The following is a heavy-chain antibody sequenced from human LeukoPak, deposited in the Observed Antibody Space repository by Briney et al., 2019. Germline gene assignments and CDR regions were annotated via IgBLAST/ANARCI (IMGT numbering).Heavy chain of an antibody. CDR2: ITTSGGIK. CDR1: GFTFSNYE. D-gene: IGHD6-19*01. Sequence: QAGGSLRLSCATSGFTFSNYEMNWVRQAPGKGLEWVSYITTSGGIKSYADSVKGRFTISRDNAKNSVYLQINSLRAEDTAVYYCARDGVVDSSGWYVDYWGQGTLVIVSS. CDR3: ARDGVVDSSGWYVDY. J-gene: IGHJ4*02. V-gene: IGHV3-48*03.